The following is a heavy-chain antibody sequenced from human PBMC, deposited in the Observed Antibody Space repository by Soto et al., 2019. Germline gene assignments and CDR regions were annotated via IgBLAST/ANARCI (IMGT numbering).Heavy chain of an antibody. J-gene: IGHJ6*02. Sequence: PSETLSLTCAVSGGSISSSNLWSWVRQPPGKGLEWIGEIYHSGSTNYNPSLKSRVTISVDKSKNQFSLKPSSVTAADTAVYYCARSPDSSGYYPRWYYYGMDVWGQGTTVTAP. D-gene: IGHD3-22*01. CDR3: ARSPDSSGYYPRWYYYGMDV. CDR2: IYHSGST. CDR1: GGSISSSNL. V-gene: IGHV4-4*02.